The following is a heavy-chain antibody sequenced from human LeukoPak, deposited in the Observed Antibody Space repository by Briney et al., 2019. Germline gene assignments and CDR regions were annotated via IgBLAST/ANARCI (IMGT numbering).Heavy chain of an antibody. Sequence: GGSLRLPCAAHGLNFSRYAMSWLRQAPGKGLEWVSVLSGSGGSTHYADSVKGRFTISRDNSKNTLYLQMNSLRAEDTAVYYCAKSLGQWLVAALDFGGQGTLVTVSS. CDR2: LSGSGGST. CDR1: GLNFSRYA. V-gene: IGHV3-23*01. CDR3: AKSLGQWLVAALDF. J-gene: IGHJ4*02. D-gene: IGHD6-19*01.